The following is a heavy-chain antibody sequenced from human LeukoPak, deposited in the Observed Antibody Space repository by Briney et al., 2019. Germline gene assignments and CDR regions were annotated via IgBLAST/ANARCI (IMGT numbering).Heavy chain of an antibody. CDR3: ARGVLYYYDSSGYYPEGYYYYMDV. V-gene: IGHV4-59*01. D-gene: IGHD3-22*01. J-gene: IGHJ6*03. Sequence: SETLSLTCTVSGGSISSYYWSWIRQPPGKGLEWIGYIYYSGSTNYNPSLKSRVTISVDTSKNQFSLKLSSVTAADTAVYYCARGVLYYYDSSGYYPEGYYYYMDVWGKGTTVTVSS. CDR2: IYYSGST. CDR1: GGSISSYY.